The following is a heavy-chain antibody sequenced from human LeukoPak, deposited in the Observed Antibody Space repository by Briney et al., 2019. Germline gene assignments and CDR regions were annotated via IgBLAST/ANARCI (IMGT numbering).Heavy chain of an antibody. J-gene: IGHJ4*02. CDR3: ARPWGAGYSSGWYGY. V-gene: IGHV5-10-1*01. CDR2: IDPSDSYT. Sequence: GESLRISCKGSGYSFTSYWISWVRQMPGKGLEWMGRIDPSDSYTNYSPSFQGHVTISADKSISTAYLQRSSLKASDTAMYYCARPWGAGYSSGWYGYWGQGTLVTVSS. CDR1: GYSFTSYW. D-gene: IGHD6-19*01.